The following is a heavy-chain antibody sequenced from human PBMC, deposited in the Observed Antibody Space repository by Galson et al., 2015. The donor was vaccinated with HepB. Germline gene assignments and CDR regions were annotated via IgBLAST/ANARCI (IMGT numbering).Heavy chain of an antibody. J-gene: IGHJ4*02. CDR3: ARDRRAAAVYYFDY. Sequence: SVKVSCKASGYTFTSYAMHWVRQAPGQRLEWMGWINAGNGNTKYSQKFQGRVTITRDTSASTAYMELSSLRSEDTAVYYCARDRRAAAVYYFDYWGQGTLVTVSS. V-gene: IGHV1-3*01. CDR2: INAGNGNT. CDR1: GYTFTSYA. D-gene: IGHD6-13*01.